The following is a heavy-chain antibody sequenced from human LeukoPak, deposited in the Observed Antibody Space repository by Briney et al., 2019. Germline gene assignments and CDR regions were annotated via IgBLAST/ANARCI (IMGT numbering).Heavy chain of an antibody. CDR2: IYYSGST. D-gene: IGHD3-3*01. CDR1: GGSISSYY. J-gene: IGHJ5*02. CDR3: ARDRAYYDFWSGYFRVSWFDP. Sequence: SETLSLTCTVSGGSISSYYWSWIRQPPGKGLEWIGYIYYSGSTNYNPSLKSRVTISVDTSKNQFSLKLSSVTAADTAVCYCARDRAYYDFWSGYFRVSWFDPWGQGTLVTVSS. V-gene: IGHV4-59*01.